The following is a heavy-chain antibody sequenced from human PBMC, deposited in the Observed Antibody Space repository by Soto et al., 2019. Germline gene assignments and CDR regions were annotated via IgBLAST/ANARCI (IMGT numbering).Heavy chain of an antibody. CDR1: GFTFTSSG. D-gene: IGHD7-27*01. V-gene: IGHV1-58*01. CDR2: IVVGSGNT. Sequence: SVKVSGKSAGFTFTSSGVQWVRLARGQRLEWIGWIVVGSGNTNYAQTFQERVTITRDMSTSPAYMELRSLRSEDTAVYYCAADKIPGDPQSNCFDPWGQGTLVSLSS. CDR3: AADKIPGDPQSNCFDP. J-gene: IGHJ5*02.